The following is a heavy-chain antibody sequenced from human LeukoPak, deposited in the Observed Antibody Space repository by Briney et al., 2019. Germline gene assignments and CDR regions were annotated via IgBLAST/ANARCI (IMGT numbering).Heavy chain of an antibody. CDR1: GFTFSSYA. CDR2: ISSNGGST. D-gene: IGHD2-15*01. V-gene: IGHV3-64*01. Sequence: GGSLRLSCAASGFTFSSYAMHWVRQAPGKGLEYVSAISSNGGSTYYANSVKGRFTISRDNAKNSLYLQMNSLRAEDTAVYYCGRQAAPDYWGQGILVTVSS. CDR3: GRQAAPDY. J-gene: IGHJ4*02.